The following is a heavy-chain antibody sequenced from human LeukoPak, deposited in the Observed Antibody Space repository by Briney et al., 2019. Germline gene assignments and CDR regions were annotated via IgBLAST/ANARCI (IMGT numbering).Heavy chain of an antibody. Sequence: GGSLRLSCAASGFTFSSYGMHWVRQAPGKGLEWVAFIRYDGSNKYYADSVEGRFTISRDNSKNTLYLQMNSLRAEDTAVYYCAKDLTSIDSGYGPCGYWGQGTLVTVSS. CDR2: IRYDGSNK. V-gene: IGHV3-30*02. J-gene: IGHJ4*02. CDR3: AKDLTSIDSGYGPCGY. D-gene: IGHD5-12*01. CDR1: GFTFSSYG.